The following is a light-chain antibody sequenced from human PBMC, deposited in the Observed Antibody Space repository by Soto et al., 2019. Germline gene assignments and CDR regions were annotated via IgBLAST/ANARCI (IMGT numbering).Light chain of an antibody. CDR2: KAS. J-gene: IGKJ2*01. V-gene: IGKV1-5*03. Sequence: DFQMTQSPSTLSASVGDRVTITCRASQSIHSWLAWYQQKPGRTPKLLIYKASTLESGVPSRFSGSGSGTDFTLTISSMQLDDFATYYCKLYNSHPYTFGQGTKLEMK. CDR1: QSIHSW. CDR3: KLYNSHPYT.